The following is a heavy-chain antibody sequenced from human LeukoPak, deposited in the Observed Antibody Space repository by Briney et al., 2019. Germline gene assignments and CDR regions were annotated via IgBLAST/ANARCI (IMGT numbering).Heavy chain of an antibody. CDR3: AKPGYSSGWYVYFDY. D-gene: IGHD6-19*01. CDR1: GFTFSSYA. J-gene: IGHJ4*02. V-gene: IGHV3-23*01. Sequence: GGSLRLSCAASGFTFSSYAMSWVRQAPGKGLEWVSAISGSGGSTYYADSVKGRFTISRDNSKNTLYLQMTSLRAEDTAVYYCAKPGYSSGWYVYFDYWGQGTLVTVSS. CDR2: ISGSGGST.